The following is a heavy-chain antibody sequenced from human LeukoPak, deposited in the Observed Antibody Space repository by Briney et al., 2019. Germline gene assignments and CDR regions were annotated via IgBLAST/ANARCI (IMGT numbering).Heavy chain of an antibody. CDR1: GGSTSSYY. V-gene: IGHV4-4*07. D-gene: IGHD4-17*01. Sequence: SETLSLTCTVPGGSTSSYYWSWIRQPAGKGLEWIGRIYTSGSTNYTPSLKSRVTMSVDTSKNQFSLKLSSVTAADTAVYYCASDYGDYYFDYWGQGTLVTVSS. CDR3: ASDYGDYYFDY. CDR2: IYTSGST. J-gene: IGHJ4*02.